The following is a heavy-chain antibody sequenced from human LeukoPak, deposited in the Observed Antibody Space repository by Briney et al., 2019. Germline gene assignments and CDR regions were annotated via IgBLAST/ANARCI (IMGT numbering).Heavy chain of an antibody. Sequence: SETLSLTCTVSGGSISSSSYYWGWIRQPPGKGLEWIGSIYYSGSTYYNPSLKSRVPISVDTSKNQFSLKLSSVTAADTAVYYCARESETTIFGVVIRRNWFDPWGQGTLVTVSS. CDR1: GGSISSSSYY. CDR3: ARESETTIFGVVIRRNWFDP. D-gene: IGHD3-3*01. J-gene: IGHJ5*02. V-gene: IGHV4-39*07. CDR2: IYYSGST.